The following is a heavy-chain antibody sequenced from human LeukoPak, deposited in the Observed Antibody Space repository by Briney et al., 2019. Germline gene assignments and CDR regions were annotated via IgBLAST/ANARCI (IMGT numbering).Heavy chain of an antibody. CDR3: ARAPYSSGWYFDY. J-gene: IGHJ4*02. CDR2: INPNSGGT. Sequence: GASVRVSCKASGNTFAGYYVHWVRQAPGQGLAWMGWINPNSGGTKYAQKFKGRVTMTRDTSISTAYMELSRLRSDDTAVYYCARAPYSSGWYFDYWGQGTLVTVSS. D-gene: IGHD6-19*01. CDR1: GNTFAGYY. V-gene: IGHV1-2*02.